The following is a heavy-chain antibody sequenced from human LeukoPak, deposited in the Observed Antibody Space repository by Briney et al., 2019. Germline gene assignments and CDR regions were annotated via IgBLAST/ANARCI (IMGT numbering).Heavy chain of an antibody. CDR1: GFTFSSYA. Sequence: GGSLRLSCAASGFTFSSYAISWVRQAPGKGLEWVSTITSSGGTMFYADSVKGRFTISRDNSKNTLYLQMNSLRAEDTAVYYCARDPLGLGYCSSTSCYFPAYWGQGTLVTVSS. CDR2: ITSSGGTM. CDR3: ARDPLGLGYCSSTSCYFPAY. V-gene: IGHV3-23*01. J-gene: IGHJ4*02. D-gene: IGHD2-2*01.